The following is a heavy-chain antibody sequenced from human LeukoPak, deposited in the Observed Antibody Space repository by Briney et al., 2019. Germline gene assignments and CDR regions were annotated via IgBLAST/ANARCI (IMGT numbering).Heavy chain of an antibody. D-gene: IGHD3-9*01. Sequence: PSETLSLTCNVSGDYITTTNYYWAWIRQPPGKGLEWIASVFYSGTTYYNPSLKSRVTISMDTSRKQISLRLTSVTATDTAIYYRARRSRLYRHETTGYHDSWGQGTLVTVSS. J-gene: IGHJ4*02. CDR3: ARRSRLYRHETTGYHDS. CDR2: VFYSGTT. CDR1: GDYITTTNYY. V-gene: IGHV4-39*01.